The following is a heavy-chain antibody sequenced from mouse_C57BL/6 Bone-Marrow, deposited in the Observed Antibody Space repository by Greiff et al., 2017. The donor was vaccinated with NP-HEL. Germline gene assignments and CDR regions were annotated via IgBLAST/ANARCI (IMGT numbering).Heavy chain of an antibody. CDR3: TNCYFDY. CDR1: GFNIKDDY. Sequence: EVKLVESGAELVRPGASVKLSCTASGFNIKDDYMHWVKQRPEQGLEWIGWIDPENGDTEYASKFQGKATITADTSSNTAYLQLSSLTSEDTAVYYCTNCYFDYWGQGTTLTVSS. J-gene: IGHJ2*01. V-gene: IGHV14-4*01. CDR2: IDPENGDT.